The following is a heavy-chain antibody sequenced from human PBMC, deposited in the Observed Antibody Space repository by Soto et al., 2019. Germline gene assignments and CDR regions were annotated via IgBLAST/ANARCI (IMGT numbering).Heavy chain of an antibody. CDR3: ARDHYGMDV. Sequence: QVQVVESGGGVVQPGRSLRLSCAASGFTFSSYAMHWVRQAPGKGLEWVAVISYDGSNKYYADSVKGRFTISRDNSKNTLYLQMNSLRAEDTAVYYCARDHYGMDVWGQGTTVTVSS. CDR1: GFTFSSYA. V-gene: IGHV3-30-3*01. J-gene: IGHJ6*02. CDR2: ISYDGSNK.